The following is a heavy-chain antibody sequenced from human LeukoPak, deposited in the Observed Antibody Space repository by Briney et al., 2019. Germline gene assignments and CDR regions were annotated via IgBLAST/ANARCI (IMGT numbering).Heavy chain of an antibody. CDR1: GGSISSSNYY. CDR3: ASLGYKDREFDY. J-gene: IGHJ4*02. V-gene: IGHV4-39*01. Sequence: SETLSLTCTVSGGSISSSNYYWAWIRQPPGKGLEWIGMIYYSGGTYYNPSLKSRVTISIDTSKNQSALKVNAVTGADTAVYYCASLGYKDREFDYWGQGTLVTVSS. D-gene: IGHD5-24*01. CDR2: IYYSGGT.